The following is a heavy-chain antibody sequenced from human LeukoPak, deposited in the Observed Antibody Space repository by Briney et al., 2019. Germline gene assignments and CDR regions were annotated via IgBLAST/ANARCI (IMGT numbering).Heavy chain of an antibody. V-gene: IGHV3-11*01. CDR2: IGRSGTPI. D-gene: IGHD2-2*01. Sequence: GGSLRLSCAASGFMFSDYYMGWIRQAPAKGLEWISYIGRSGTPIYYADSVKGRFTISRDHVQNSLYLQMNSLRAEDTAVYFCPRRATSYAIDYWGPGTLVTVSS. J-gene: IGHJ4*02. CDR1: GFMFSDYY. CDR3: PRRATSYAIDY.